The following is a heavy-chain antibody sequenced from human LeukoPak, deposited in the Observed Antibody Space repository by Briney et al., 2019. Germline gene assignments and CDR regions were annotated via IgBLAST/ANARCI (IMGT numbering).Heavy chain of an antibody. D-gene: IGHD1-26*01. J-gene: IGHJ6*03. CDR3: ARGNSGNYFYYYYMDV. Sequence: GGSLRLSCAASGFTFSDYYMSWIRQAPGKGLEWVSYISSSGSTIYYADSVKGRFTISRDNTKNTLYLQMNSLRAEDTAVYYCARGNSGNYFYYYYMDVWGKGTTVSISS. CDR2: ISSSGSTI. V-gene: IGHV3-11*04. CDR1: GFTFSDYY.